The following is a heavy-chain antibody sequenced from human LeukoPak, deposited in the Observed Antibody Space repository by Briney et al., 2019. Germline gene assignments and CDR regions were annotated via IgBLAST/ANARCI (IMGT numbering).Heavy chain of an antibody. CDR3: ARVRRGITGTTSYFDY. D-gene: IGHD1-7*01. V-gene: IGHV4-59*01. CDR1: GGSISSYY. CDR2: IYYSGST. Sequence: SETLSLTCTVSGGSISSYYWSWIRQPPGKGLEWIGYIYYSGSTNYNPSLKSRVTISVDTSKNQFSLKLSSVTAADTAVCYCARVRRGITGTTSYFDYWGQGTLVTVSS. J-gene: IGHJ4*02.